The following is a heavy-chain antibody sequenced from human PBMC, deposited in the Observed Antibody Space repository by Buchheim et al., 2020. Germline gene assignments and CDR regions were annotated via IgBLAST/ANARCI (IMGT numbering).Heavy chain of an antibody. Sequence: QVQLVESGGGVVQPGRSLRLSCAASGFTFSSYAMHWVRQAPGKGLEWVAVISYDGSNKYYADSVKGRFTISRDNSKNTLYLQMNSLRAEGTAVYYCARVWAYSGSYYGLFDYWGQGTL. CDR2: ISYDGSNK. CDR3: ARVWAYSGSYYGLFDY. J-gene: IGHJ4*02. D-gene: IGHD1-26*01. V-gene: IGHV3-30*04. CDR1: GFTFSSYA.